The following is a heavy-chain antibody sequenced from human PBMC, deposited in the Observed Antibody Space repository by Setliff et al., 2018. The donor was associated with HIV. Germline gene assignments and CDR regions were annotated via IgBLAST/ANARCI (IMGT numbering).Heavy chain of an antibody. D-gene: IGHD3-10*01. CDR1: GGSFSGYY. Sequence: SETLSLTCAVYGGSFSGYYWSWIRQSPGKGLDWIGYIYYSGSTYYNPSLKSRVTMSVDTSKNQFSLNLSSVTAADTAVYYCARSMHYPGDDAFDIWGQGTMVTVSS. J-gene: IGHJ3*02. V-gene: IGHV4-34*11. CDR2: IYYSGST. CDR3: ARSMHYPGDDAFDI.